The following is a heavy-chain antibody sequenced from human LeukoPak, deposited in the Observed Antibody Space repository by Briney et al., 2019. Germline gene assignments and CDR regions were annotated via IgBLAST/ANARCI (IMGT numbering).Heavy chain of an antibody. CDR2: IYHSGST. Sequence: PSQTLSLTCAVSGGSISSGGYSWSWIRQPPGKGLEWIGYIYHSGSTYYNPSLKSRVTISVDRSKNRFSLKLSSVTAADTAVYYCARGVWFGRTYAFDIWGQGTMVTVSS. CDR3: ARGVWFGRTYAFDI. J-gene: IGHJ3*02. V-gene: IGHV4-30-2*01. D-gene: IGHD3-10*01. CDR1: GGSISSGGYS.